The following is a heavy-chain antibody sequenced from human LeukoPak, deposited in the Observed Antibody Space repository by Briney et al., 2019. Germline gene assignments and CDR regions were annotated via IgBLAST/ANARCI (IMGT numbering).Heavy chain of an antibody. CDR3: ATSYYDSSGFYSLFEY. J-gene: IGHJ4*02. CDR1: GYTLTELS. Sequence: GASVKVSCKVSGYTLTELSIHWVRQAPGKGLEWMGGFDPEDGETIYAQKFQGRVTMTEDTSTDTAYMELSSLRSEDTAVYYCATSYYDSSGFYSLFEYWGQGTLVTVSS. CDR2: FDPEDGET. D-gene: IGHD3-22*01. V-gene: IGHV1-24*01.